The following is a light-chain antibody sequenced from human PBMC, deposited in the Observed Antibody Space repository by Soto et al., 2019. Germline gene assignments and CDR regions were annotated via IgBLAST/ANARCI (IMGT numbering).Light chain of an antibody. V-gene: IGKV1-9*01. J-gene: IGKJ5*01. CDR1: QGINSY. CDR2: AAS. Sequence: DIQLTQSPSSLSASVGDRVTITCRASQGINSYLAWYQQEPGKAPKLLIYAASTLQSGVPSRFSGSGSGAEFTLTITSLQPEDFATYYCQQLNIYPPTFGQGTRLEIK. CDR3: QQLNIYPPT.